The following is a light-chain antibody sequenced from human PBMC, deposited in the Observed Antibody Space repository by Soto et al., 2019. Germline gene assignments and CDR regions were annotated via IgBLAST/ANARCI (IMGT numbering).Light chain of an antibody. Sequence: EIVLTQSPGTLCLSPDARATLSCRASQSSTSTSLAWYQQKPGQAPRLLISGASRRATGIPYRFSGAGSGTDFTLTISRLEPEDFALYYCQQHDILPITFGQGTRLEIK. CDR2: GAS. CDR1: QSSTSTS. CDR3: QQHDILPIT. V-gene: IGKV3-20*01. J-gene: IGKJ5*01.